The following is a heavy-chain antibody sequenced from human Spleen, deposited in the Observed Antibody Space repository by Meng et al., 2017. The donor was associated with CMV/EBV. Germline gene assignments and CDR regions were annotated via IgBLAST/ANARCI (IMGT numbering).Heavy chain of an antibody. J-gene: IGHJ3*02. V-gene: IGHV4-59*12. CDR3: VRVRAAGAFDI. CDR2: IYYSGST. D-gene: IGHD6-13*01. CDR1: GGSISSYY. Sequence: SETLSLTCTVSGGSISSYYWSWIRQPPGKGLEWIGYIYYSGSTNYNPSLKSRVTTSVDTSKNQFSLNLSFVTAADTAVYYCVRVRAAGAFDIWGQGTMVTVSS.